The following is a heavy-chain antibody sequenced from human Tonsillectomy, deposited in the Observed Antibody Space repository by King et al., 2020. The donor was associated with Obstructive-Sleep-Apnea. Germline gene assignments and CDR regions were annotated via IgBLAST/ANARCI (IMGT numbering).Heavy chain of an antibody. CDR3: ARYPSRNLGWFGP. J-gene: IGHJ5*02. CDR2: IYYSGST. V-gene: IGHV4-31*03. Sequence: VQLQESGPELVKPSQTLSLTCTVSGGSFSSGDYYWNWIRQHPGQGLEWIGYIYYSGSTYYNPSLKSRVTISIDTSKNQFSLKLSSVTAADTAVYYCARYPSRNLGWFGPWGQGTLVTVSS. CDR1: GGSFSSGDYY. D-gene: IGHD2-2*01.